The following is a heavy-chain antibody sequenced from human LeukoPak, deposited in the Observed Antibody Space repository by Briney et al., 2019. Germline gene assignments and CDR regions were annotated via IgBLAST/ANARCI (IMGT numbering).Heavy chain of an antibody. Sequence: GGSLRLSCAASGFTFSSYGMHWVRQAPGKGLEWVAFIRYDGSNKYYADSVKGRFTISRDNSKNTLYLQMNSLRAEDTAVYYCAKVGNSGYDLYYYYYYMDVWGKGTTVTIFS. J-gene: IGHJ6*03. CDR2: IRYDGSNK. CDR1: GFTFSSYG. CDR3: AKVGNSGYDLYYYYYYMDV. V-gene: IGHV3-30*02. D-gene: IGHD5-12*01.